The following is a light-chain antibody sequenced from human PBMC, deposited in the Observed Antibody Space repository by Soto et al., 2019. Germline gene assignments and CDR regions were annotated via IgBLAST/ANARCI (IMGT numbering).Light chain of an antibody. CDR1: ASDVGVYNY. Sequence: QSVLTRPPSASGSLGQSVTISCTGTASDVGVYNYVSWYQQHPGKAPKLMIYEVTKRPSGVPDRFSGSKSGNTASLTVSGLQAEDEADYYCSSYAGSSTLYVFGTGTKVTV. J-gene: IGLJ1*01. CDR2: EVT. V-gene: IGLV2-8*01. CDR3: SSYAGSSTLYV.